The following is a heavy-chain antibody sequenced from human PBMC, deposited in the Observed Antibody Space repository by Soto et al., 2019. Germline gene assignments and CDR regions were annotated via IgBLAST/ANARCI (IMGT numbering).Heavy chain of an antibody. D-gene: IGHD6-13*01. J-gene: IGHJ5*02. CDR3: ARDLYSSSWYGYNWFDP. CDR2: IIPIFGTA. CDR1: GGTFSSYA. Sequence: SVKVSCKASGGTFSSYAISWVRQAPGQGLEWMGGIIPIFGTANYAQKFQGRVTITADESTSTAYMEPSSLRSEDTAVYYCARDLYSSSWYGYNWFDPWGQGTLVTVSS. V-gene: IGHV1-69*13.